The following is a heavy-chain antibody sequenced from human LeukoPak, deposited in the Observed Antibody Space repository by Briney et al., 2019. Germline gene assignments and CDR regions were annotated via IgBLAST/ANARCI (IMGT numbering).Heavy chain of an antibody. J-gene: IGHJ4*02. V-gene: IGHV3-7*01. CDR2: IKQDGSEK. CDR1: GFTFSSYW. Sequence: GGSLRLPCAASGFTFSSYWMSWVRQAPGKGLEWVANIKQDGSEKYYVDSVKGRFTISRDNAKNSLYLQMNSLRAEDTAVYYCARPYGKLKYYFDYWGQGTLVTVSS. CDR3: ARPYGKLKYYFDY. D-gene: IGHD3-10*01.